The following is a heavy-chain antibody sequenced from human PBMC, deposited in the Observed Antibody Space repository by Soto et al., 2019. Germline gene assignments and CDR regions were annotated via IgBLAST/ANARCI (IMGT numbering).Heavy chain of an antibody. CDR1: GFTFSSYS. J-gene: IGHJ4*02. Sequence: EVQLVESGGGLVQPGGSLRLSCAASGFTFSSYSMNWVRQAPGKGLEWVSDISSSSSTIYYADSVKGRFTISRDNAKNSLYLQMNRLRDEDTAGYYCARAPVRYSYDSRDRYFDYWGQGTLVTVSS. CDR3: ARAPVRYSYDSRDRYFDY. D-gene: IGHD3-22*01. CDR2: ISSSSSTI. V-gene: IGHV3-48*02.